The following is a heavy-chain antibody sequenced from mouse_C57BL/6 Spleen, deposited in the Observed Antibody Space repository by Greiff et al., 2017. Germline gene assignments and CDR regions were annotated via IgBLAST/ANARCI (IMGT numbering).Heavy chain of an antibody. D-gene: IGHD1-1*01. J-gene: IGHJ2*01. CDR1: GYTFTNYW. CDR2: IYPGGGYT. Sequence: QVQLQQSGAELVRPGTSVKMSCKASGYTFTNYWIGWAKQRPGHGLEWIGNIYPGGGYTNYNEKFKGKATLTADKSSSPAYMQLSSLTSKDSAIYDCAGLTWGSTHFDYWGQGTTLTVSA. CDR3: AGLTWGSTHFDY. V-gene: IGHV1-63*01.